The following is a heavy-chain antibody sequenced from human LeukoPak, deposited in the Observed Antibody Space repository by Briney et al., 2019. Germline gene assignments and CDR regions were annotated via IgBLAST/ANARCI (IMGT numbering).Heavy chain of an antibody. D-gene: IGHD2-21*02. V-gene: IGHV4-59*12. CDR3: AREVAYCGGDCYSPDAFDI. J-gene: IGHJ3*02. Sequence: PSETLSLTCTVSRGSISSYYWSWIRQSPGKGLEWIGYIYYRGSTNYNPSLKSRVTMSVDTSKNQFSLKLSSVTAADTAVYYCAREVAYCGGDCYSPDAFDIWGQGTMVTVSS. CDR1: RGSISSYY. CDR2: IYYRGST.